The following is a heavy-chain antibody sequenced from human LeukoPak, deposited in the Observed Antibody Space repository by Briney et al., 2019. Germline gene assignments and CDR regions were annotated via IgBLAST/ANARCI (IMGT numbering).Heavy chain of an antibody. J-gene: IGHJ5*02. D-gene: IGHD5-24*01. V-gene: IGHV4-39*02. CDR1: GGSISSSGYY. Sequence: SSVTLSLTCTVSGGSISSSGYYWSWIRQPPGKGLEWIGGVYYSGDSYYNPSLKSRVTISVDTSKKHFSLKLRSVTAADTAVFYCARLVDGPQSMGWFDPWGQGTLVTVSS. CDR3: ARLVDGPQSMGWFDP. CDR2: VYYSGDS.